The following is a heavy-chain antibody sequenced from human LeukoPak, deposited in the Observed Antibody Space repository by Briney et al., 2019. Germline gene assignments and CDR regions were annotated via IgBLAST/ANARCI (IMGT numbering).Heavy chain of an antibody. Sequence: SETLSLTCTVSGGSLTGYCWSWIRQPPGKGLEWIAYVYYTGRTLYNPSLESRVTISVDTSKTQISLKLTSVTAADTAVYYCARHSYNYYGLDVWGQGTTITVSS. J-gene: IGHJ6*02. CDR2: VYYTGRT. CDR3: ARHSYNYYGLDV. CDR1: GGSLTGYC. V-gene: IGHV4-59*08.